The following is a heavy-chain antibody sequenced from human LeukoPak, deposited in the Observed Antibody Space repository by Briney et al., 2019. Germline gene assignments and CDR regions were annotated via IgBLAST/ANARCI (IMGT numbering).Heavy chain of an antibody. Sequence: GGSLRLSCAASGFTFSSYGMHWVRQAPGKGLEWVAVISYDGSNKYYADSVKGRFTISRDNSKNTLYLQMNSLRAEDTAVYYCAKVLPGPFHYWGQGTLVTVSS. CDR2: ISYDGSNK. CDR1: GFTFSSYG. V-gene: IGHV3-30*18. CDR3: AKVLPGPFHY. J-gene: IGHJ4*02. D-gene: IGHD1-1*01.